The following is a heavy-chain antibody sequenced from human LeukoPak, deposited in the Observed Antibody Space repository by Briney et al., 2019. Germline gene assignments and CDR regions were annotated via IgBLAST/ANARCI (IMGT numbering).Heavy chain of an antibody. V-gene: IGHV4-34*01. CDR1: GGSFSGYY. J-gene: IGHJ6*02. D-gene: IGHD3-10*01. CDR2: INHSGST. CDR3: ARHSNAVVRGVHENSMNL. Sequence: SETLSLTCAVYGGSFSGYYWSWIRQPPGKGLEWIGEINHSGSTNYNPSLKSRVTISLDTSNNQFSLRLSSATAADTAVYYCARHSNAVVRGVHENSMNLWGQGTTVIVSS.